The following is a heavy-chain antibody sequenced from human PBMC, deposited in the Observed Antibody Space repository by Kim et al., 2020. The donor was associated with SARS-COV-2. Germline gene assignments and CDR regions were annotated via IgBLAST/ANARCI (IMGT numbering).Heavy chain of an antibody. Sequence: QRLQGRITMTTDTSTSTAYMELRSLRSDDTAVYYCARVDSSGYYAYYFDYWGQGTLVTVSS. D-gene: IGHD3-22*01. J-gene: IGHJ4*02. V-gene: IGHV1-18*01. CDR3: ARVDSSGYYAYYFDY.